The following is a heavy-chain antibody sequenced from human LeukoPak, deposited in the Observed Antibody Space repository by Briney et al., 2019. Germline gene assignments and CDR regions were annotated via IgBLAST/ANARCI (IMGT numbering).Heavy chain of an antibody. CDR1: GFTFSSYS. Sequence: GGSLRLSCAASGFTFSSYSMNWVRQAPGKGLEWVSSISSSSSYIYYADSVKGRFTISRDNAKNSLYLQMNSLRAEDTAEYYCAKDTSGGYYYHFDYWGQGTLVTVSS. CDR2: ISSSSSYI. D-gene: IGHD3-22*01. J-gene: IGHJ4*02. V-gene: IGHV3-21*04. CDR3: AKDTSGGYYYHFDY.